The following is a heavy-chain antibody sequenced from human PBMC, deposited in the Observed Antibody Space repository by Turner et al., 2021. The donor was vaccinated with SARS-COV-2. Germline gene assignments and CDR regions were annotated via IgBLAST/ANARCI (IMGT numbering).Heavy chain of an antibody. CDR1: GLTFSSYA. CDR2: ISYDGRNK. CDR3: ARECDDSSGCAEYFQH. Sequence: QVQLVESGEGVVQPGRSLRLSCAASGLTFSSYAMHWVRQAPGKGLEWVAVISYDGRNKYYADSVKGRFTISRDNSKNTLYLQMNSLRAEDTAVYYCARECDDSSGCAEYFQHWGQGTLVTVSS. J-gene: IGHJ1*01. D-gene: IGHD3-22*01. V-gene: IGHV3-30*04.